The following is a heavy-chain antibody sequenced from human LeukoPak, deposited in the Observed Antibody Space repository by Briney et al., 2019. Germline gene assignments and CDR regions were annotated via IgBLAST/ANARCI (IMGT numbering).Heavy chain of an antibody. CDR3: ARMGGGSPPPGRFFDY. CDR2: IYHSGST. D-gene: IGHD3-16*01. V-gene: IGHV4-30-2*02. Sequence: PSETLSLTCAVSGGSISSGGYSWSWIRQPPGKGLEWIGYIYHSGSTYYNPSLKSRVTISVDTSKNQFSLKLSSVTAADTAVYYCARMGGGSPPPGRFFDYWGQGTLVTVSS. CDR1: GGSISSGGYS. J-gene: IGHJ4*02.